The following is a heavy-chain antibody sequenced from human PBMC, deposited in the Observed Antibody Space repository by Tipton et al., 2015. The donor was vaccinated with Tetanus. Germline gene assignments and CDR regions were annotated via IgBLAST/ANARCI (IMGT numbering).Heavy chain of an antibody. CDR2: ISSTSSYI. D-gene: IGHD1-26*01. V-gene: IGHV3-21*01. J-gene: IGHJ4*02. Sequence: SLRLSCTVSGGSVRSGDYSWNWIRQPPGKGLEWLSSISSTSSYIYYADSVKGRFTVSRDNAKNSLSLQMKSLGDEDTAVYYCATGRTLDYWGQGTRVTVST. CDR3: ATGRTLDY. CDR1: GGSVRSGDYS.